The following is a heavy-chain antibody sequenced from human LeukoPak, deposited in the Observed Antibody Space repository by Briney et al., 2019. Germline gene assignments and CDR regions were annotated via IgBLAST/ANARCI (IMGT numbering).Heavy chain of an antibody. CDR2: ISSSSRYI. V-gene: IGHV3-21*01. CDR1: GYLFSIYS. J-gene: IGHJ4*02. Sequence: GGPLRLPCGPSGYLFSIYSTIWVRQATGRGLEWVSSISSSSRYIYYAHSVKGRFTISRDNAKNSLYLQMNSLRARDTAVYYCARDLSLYCSGGSCDSLNYWGQRTLVTVSS. CDR3: ARDLSLYCSGGSCDSLNY. D-gene: IGHD2-15*01.